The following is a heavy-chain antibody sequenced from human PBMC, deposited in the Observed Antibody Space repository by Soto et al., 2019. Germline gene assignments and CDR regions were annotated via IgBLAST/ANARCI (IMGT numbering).Heavy chain of an antibody. V-gene: IGHV1-69*11. CDR2: IVPSLDTT. D-gene: IGHD3-16*02. CDR1: GGTFSSSG. Sequence: SVKVSCKASGGTFSSSGFSWVRQAPGQGLEWMGMIVPSLDTTNYAQKFQARVTITADEVTSTAYMELRSLRSEDTAVYYCARWPQPRYTADPYAVDVWGQGARVTVSS. CDR3: ARWPQPRYTADPYAVDV. J-gene: IGHJ6*02.